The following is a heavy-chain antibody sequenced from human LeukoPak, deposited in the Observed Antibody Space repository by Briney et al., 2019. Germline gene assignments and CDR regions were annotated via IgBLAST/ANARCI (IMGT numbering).Heavy chain of an antibody. Sequence: GGSRRLSCAASGFTFSSYSRKWVRQAPGKGLEWVSSISSSSSYIYYADSVKGRFTISRDNAKNSLYLQMNSLRAEDTAVYYCARAKPPRWTPFSDYWGQGTLVTVSS. CDR2: ISSSSSYI. D-gene: IGHD2/OR15-2a*01. CDR1: GFTFSSYS. CDR3: ARAKPPRWTPFSDY. J-gene: IGHJ4*02. V-gene: IGHV3-21*01.